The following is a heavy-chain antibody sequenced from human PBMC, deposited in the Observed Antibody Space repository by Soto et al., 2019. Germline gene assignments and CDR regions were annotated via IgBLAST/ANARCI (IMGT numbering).Heavy chain of an antibody. D-gene: IGHD2-15*01. CDR3: AGGYCSGGRCYSLSKYNWFYX. Sequence: SVKVSCKASGGTFSSYAISWVRQAPGQGLEWMGVIIPVFGTANYAQKFQGRVTITADKSTSTAYMELGSLRSEDTAVYYCAGGYCSGGRCYSLSKYNWFYXWGQGTLVTVSX. V-gene: IGHV1-69*06. CDR1: GGTFSSYA. J-gene: IGHJ5*02. CDR2: IIPVFGTA.